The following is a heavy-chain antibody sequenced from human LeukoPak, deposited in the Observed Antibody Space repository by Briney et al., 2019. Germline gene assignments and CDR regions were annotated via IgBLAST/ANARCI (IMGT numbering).Heavy chain of an antibody. CDR2: ISYDGSSK. Sequence: GGSLRLSCAASGFTFSSYGMNWVRQAPGKGLEWVAVISYDGSSKYYADSVKGRFTISRDNSKNTLYLQMNSLRAEDTAAYYCARDGPRPYTALYGMDVWGQGTTVTVSS. D-gene: IGHD5-18*01. J-gene: IGHJ6*02. CDR3: ARDGPRPYTALYGMDV. CDR1: GFTFSSYG. V-gene: IGHV3-33*01.